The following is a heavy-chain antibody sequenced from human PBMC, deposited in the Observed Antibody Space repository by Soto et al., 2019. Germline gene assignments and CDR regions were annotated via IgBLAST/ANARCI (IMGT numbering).Heavy chain of an antibody. J-gene: IGHJ5*02. CDR3: ARNYYDSSGHFLDWIDP. Sequence: SLRLSCAASGFTFSSYAMHWVRQAPGKGLEWVAVISYDGSNKYYADSVKGRFTISRDNAKNSLYLQMNSLRDEDTAVYYCARNYYDSSGHFLDWIDPWGQGIQVTVS. V-gene: IGHV3-30-3*01. CDR2: ISYDGSNK. CDR1: GFTFSSYA. D-gene: IGHD3-22*01.